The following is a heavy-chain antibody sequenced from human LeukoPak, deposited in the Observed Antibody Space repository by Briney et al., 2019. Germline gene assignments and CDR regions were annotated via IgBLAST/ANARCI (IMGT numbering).Heavy chain of an antibody. V-gene: IGHV3-21*06. CDR3: AREPQGYGDLPPGQDDN. CDR2: ISSSSSYI. Sequence: GGSLRLSCAASGFTFSSYSMNWVRQAPGKGLEWVSSISSSSSYIYYADSVKGRFTISRDNAKNSLDLQMNSLRAEDTAVYYCAREPQGYGDLPPGQDDNWGQGTLVTVSS. CDR1: GFTFSSYS. J-gene: IGHJ4*02. D-gene: IGHD4-17*01.